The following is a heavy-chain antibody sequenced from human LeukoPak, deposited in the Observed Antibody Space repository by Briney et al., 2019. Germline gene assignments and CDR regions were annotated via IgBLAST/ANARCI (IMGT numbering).Heavy chain of an antibody. CDR1: GFTFSSYA. CDR2: ISYDGSNK. CDR3: ARKSGYSSSWYGGDFDY. J-gene: IGHJ4*02. V-gene: IGHV3-30-3*01. Sequence: PGGSLRLSCAASGFTFSSYAMHWVRQAPGKGLEWVAVISYDGSNKYYADSVKGRFTISRDNSKNTLFLQMNSLRAEDTAVYYCARKSGYSSSWYGGDFDYWGQGTLVTVSS. D-gene: IGHD6-13*01.